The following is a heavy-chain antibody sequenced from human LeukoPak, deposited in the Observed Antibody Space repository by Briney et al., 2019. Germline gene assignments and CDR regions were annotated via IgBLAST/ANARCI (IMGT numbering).Heavy chain of an antibody. D-gene: IGHD3-10*01. J-gene: IGHJ4*02. CDR2: IGSSGSTI. CDR3: ARGARPYGSGNYYTEYYFDY. CDR1: GFTFSSYE. Sequence: QPGGSLRLSCAASGFTFSSYEMNWVRQAPGKGLEWVSYIGSSGSTIYYADSVKSRFTISRDNAKNSLYLQMNSLRAEDTAVYYCARGARPYGSGNYYTEYYFDYWGQGTLVTVSS. V-gene: IGHV3-48*03.